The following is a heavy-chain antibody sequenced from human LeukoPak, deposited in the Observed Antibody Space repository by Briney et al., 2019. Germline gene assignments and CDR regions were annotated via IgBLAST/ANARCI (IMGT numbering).Heavy chain of an antibody. J-gene: IGHJ3*02. D-gene: IGHD3-22*01. V-gene: IGHV3-23*01. CDR1: GFTFSSYG. Sequence: GGSLRLSCAASGFTFSSYGMSWVRQAPGKGLEWVSAISGSGGSTYYADSVKGRFTISRDNSKNTLYLQMNSLRAEDTAVYYCANYPAVSGKRITMIVAHLVFPIWGQGTMVTVSS. CDR2: ISGSGGST. CDR3: ANYPAVSGKRITMIVAHLVFPI.